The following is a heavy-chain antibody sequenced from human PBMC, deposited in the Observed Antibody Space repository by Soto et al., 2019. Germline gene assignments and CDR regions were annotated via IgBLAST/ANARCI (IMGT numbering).Heavy chain of an antibody. CDR1: GFTFSSYG. V-gene: IGHV3-30*18. D-gene: IGHD3-22*01. CDR3: AKDYLQGFGYDSSGCLDY. Sequence: PGGSLILSCAASGFTFSSYGMHWVRQAPGKGLEWVAVISYDGSNKYYADSVKGRFTISRDNSKNTLYLQMNSLRAEDTAVYYCAKDYLQGFGYDSSGCLDYWGQGTLVTVSS. CDR2: ISYDGSNK. J-gene: IGHJ4*02.